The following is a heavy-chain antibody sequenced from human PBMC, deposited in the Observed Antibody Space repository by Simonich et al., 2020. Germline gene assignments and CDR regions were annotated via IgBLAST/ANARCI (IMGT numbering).Heavy chain of an antibody. J-gene: IGHJ3*02. D-gene: IGHD7-27*01. CDR3: ATDQTGDHRAFDI. V-gene: IGHV3-30*04. CDR2: ISYDGSNK. Sequence: QVQLVESGGGVVQPGRSLRLSCAASGFTFSSYAMRWVRQAPGKGREGVAVISYDGSNKYYADSGNGRFTISRDNSKNTLYLQMNSLRAEDTAVYYCATDQTGDHRAFDIWGQGTMVTVSS. CDR1: GFTFSSYA.